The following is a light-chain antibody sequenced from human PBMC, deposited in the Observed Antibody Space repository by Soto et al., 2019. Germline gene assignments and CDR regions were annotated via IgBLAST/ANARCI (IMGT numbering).Light chain of an antibody. J-gene: IGKJ1*01. CDR3: QSYRNFSLT. Sequence: DIQMTQSPSTLSASVGDRVTITCRASESVSAWLAWYQQKPGKVPKFLMYDVSSLASGVPSRFSGTGSGTEFTLTIDSLQPDDFATYYCQSYRNFSLTFGPGTKVDIK. CDR1: ESVSAW. V-gene: IGKV1-5*01. CDR2: DVS.